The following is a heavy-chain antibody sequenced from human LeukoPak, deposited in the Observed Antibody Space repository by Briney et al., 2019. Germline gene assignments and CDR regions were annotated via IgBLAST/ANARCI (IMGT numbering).Heavy chain of an antibody. CDR2: IYYSGST. Sequence: SETLSLTCTVSGGSISSHYWSWIRQPPGKGLEWIGYIYYSGSTNYNPSLKSRVTMSVDTSKNQFSLKLSSVTAADTAVYYCARGFIAAALWGQGALVTVSS. CDR3: ARGFIAAAL. CDR1: GGSISSHY. D-gene: IGHD6-13*01. J-gene: IGHJ4*02. V-gene: IGHV4-59*11.